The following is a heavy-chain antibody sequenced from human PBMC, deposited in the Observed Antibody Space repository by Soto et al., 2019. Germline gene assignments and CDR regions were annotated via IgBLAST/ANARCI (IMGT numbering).Heavy chain of an antibody. V-gene: IGHV1-69*01. CDR2: IIPIFGTA. J-gene: IGHJ6*02. Sequence: SVQASCTASGGPFSSYAISWVRQAPGQGLEWMGGIIPIFGTANYAQKFQGRVTITADESTSTAYMELSSLRSEDTAVYYCARDRYYGGSSEVPHDNGLDGWGQGITVTV. CDR1: GGPFSSYA. D-gene: IGHD3-16*01. CDR3: ARDRYYGGSSEVPHDNGLDG.